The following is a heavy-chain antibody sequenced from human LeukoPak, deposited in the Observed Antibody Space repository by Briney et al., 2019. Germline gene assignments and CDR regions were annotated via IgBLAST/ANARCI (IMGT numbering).Heavy chain of an antibody. CDR2: INPNNGDT. CDR1: GYTCTGCY. Sequence: ASVMVSCKASGYTCTGCYIHWVRQAPGQGLEWMVWINPNNGDTNYAQKFQDRLTLTRDTSISTAYIQLTNLRRADTPVIYCARANGDYYNWFDPWGEGNLVTVSS. CDR3: ARANGDYYNWFDP. J-gene: IGHJ5*02. D-gene: IGHD4-17*01. V-gene: IGHV1-2*02.